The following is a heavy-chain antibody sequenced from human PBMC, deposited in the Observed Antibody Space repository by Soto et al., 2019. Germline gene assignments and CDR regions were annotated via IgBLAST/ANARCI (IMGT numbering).Heavy chain of an antibody. J-gene: IGHJ4*02. V-gene: IGHV4-31*03. D-gene: IGHD4-4*01. CDR3: AAVTTLHSSYYFDY. CDR2: IYYSGST. Sequence: SETLSLTCTVSGGSISSGGYYWSWILQHPGKGLEWIGYIYYSGSTYYNPSLKSRVTISVDTSKNQFSLKLSSVTAADTAVYYCAAVTTLHSSYYFDYWGQGTLVTVSS. CDR1: GGSISSGGYY.